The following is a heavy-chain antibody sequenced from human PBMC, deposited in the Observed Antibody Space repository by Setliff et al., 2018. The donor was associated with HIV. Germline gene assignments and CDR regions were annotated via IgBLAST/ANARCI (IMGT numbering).Heavy chain of an antibody. Sequence: PSETLSLTCTVSGGSISVHYWSWLRQPPGKGLEWIGYMYASGSTDYNPSLTSRVTISVDRFRNQFSLQLRSVTAADTAVYYCARGPSGTYYREFDFWGQGTLVTVSS. CDR2: MYASGST. J-gene: IGHJ4*02. CDR1: GGSISVHY. D-gene: IGHD1-26*01. CDR3: ARGPSGTYYREFDF. V-gene: IGHV4-59*11.